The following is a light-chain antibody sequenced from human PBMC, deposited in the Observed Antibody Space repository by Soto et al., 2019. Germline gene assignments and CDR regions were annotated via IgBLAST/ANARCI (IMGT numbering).Light chain of an antibody. J-gene: IGKJ4*01. V-gene: IGKV3-15*01. CDR1: QGISSA. CDR3: QQYNNWPLT. CDR2: GAS. Sequence: EIVITQSPATLSVSPGERATLSCRASQGISSALAWYQQKPGQAPRLLVYGASTRATGLPARFSGSGSGTEFTLTISSLQSEDFAVYYCQQYNNWPLTFGGGTKVEIK.